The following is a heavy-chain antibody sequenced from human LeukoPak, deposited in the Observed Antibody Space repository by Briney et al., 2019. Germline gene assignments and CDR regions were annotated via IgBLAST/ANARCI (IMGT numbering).Heavy chain of an antibody. CDR3: ARGSRVVAATTPFDY. Sequence: ASVKVSCKASGYTFTSYDISWVRQATGQGLEWMGWMNPNNNNTVYAQKFQGRVTMTRNTSISTAYMELSSLRSEDTAVYYCARGSRVVAATTPFDYWGQGTLVTVSS. V-gene: IGHV1-8*01. D-gene: IGHD2-15*01. CDR1: GYTFTSYD. CDR2: MNPNNNNT. J-gene: IGHJ4*02.